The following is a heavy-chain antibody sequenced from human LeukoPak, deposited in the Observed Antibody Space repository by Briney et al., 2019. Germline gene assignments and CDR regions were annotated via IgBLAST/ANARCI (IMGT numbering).Heavy chain of an antibody. J-gene: IGHJ4*02. CDR2: IIPILGIA. CDR1: GGTFSSHA. CDR3: ASGRGGYYYAYFDY. Sequence: SVKVSCKASGGTFSSHAISWVRQAPGQGLEWMGRIIPILGIANYAQKFQGRVTITADKSTSTAYMELSSLRSDDTAVYYCASGRGGYYYAYFDYWGQGTLVTVSS. D-gene: IGHD3-22*01. V-gene: IGHV1-69*04.